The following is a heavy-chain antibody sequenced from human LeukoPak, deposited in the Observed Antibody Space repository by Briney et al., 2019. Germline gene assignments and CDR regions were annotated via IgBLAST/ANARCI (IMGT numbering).Heavy chain of an antibody. CDR3: ARGGPAAGRFDY. CDR2: ISSSGSYI. D-gene: IGHD6-13*01. J-gene: IGHJ4*02. Sequence: GGSLRLSCAASRFTFSSYSMNWVRQAPGKGLEWVSSISSSGSYIYYADSVKGRFTISRDNAKNSLYLQMNSLRAEDTAVYYCARGGPAAGRFDYWGQGTLVTVSS. V-gene: IGHV3-21*01. CDR1: RFTFSSYS.